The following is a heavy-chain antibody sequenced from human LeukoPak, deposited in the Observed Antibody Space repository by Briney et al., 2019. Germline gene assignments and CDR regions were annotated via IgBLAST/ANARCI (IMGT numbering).Heavy chain of an antibody. V-gene: IGHV3-21*01. J-gene: IGHJ3*01. Sequence: GGSLRLSCAASGFTFSSDNMQWVRQPPGKGLEWVSCIHSSTIYKYFADSLKGRFIISRDNTKNSLYLQMNGLRAEDTAVYYCARAANNSDAFDVWGQGTMVTVSS. CDR2: IHSSTIYK. CDR3: ARAANNSDAFDV. CDR1: GFTFSSDN. D-gene: IGHD1-20*01.